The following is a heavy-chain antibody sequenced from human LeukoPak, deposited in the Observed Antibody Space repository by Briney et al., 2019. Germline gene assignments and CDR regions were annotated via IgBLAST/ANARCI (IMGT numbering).Heavy chain of an antibody. Sequence: SETLSLTCTVSGGSISSYYWSWIRQPPGKGLEWIGYTYYSGSTNYNPSLKSRVTISVDTSKSQFSLKLSSVTAADTAVYYCARARVAVAGLTFDYWGQGTLVTVSS. D-gene: IGHD6-19*01. V-gene: IGHV4-59*01. J-gene: IGHJ4*02. CDR3: ARARVAVAGLTFDY. CDR1: GGSISSYY. CDR2: TYYSGST.